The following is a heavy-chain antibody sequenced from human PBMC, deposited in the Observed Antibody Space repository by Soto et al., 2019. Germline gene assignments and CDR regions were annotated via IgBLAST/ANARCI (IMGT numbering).Heavy chain of an antibody. Sequence: QLQLQESGPGLVKPSETLSLTCTVSGGSISSSSYYWGWIRQPPGKGLEWIGSMYYSGSTYYNPSHKGRVTISVDTSTSQFSLKLSSVTAADTAVYYCATVWFGASQPWGQGTLVTVSS. V-gene: IGHV4-39*01. D-gene: IGHD3-10*01. CDR2: MYYSGST. CDR3: ATVWFGASQP. CDR1: GGSISSSSYY. J-gene: IGHJ1*01.